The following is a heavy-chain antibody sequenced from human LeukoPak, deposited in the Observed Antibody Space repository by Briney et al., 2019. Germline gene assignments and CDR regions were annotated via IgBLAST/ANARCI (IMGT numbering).Heavy chain of an antibody. CDR1: GGSFSGYY. D-gene: IGHD2-15*01. CDR2: INHSGST. J-gene: IGHJ4*02. CDR3: ARASYCSGGSCWIDY. Sequence: SETLSLTFAVYGGSFSGYYWSWIRQPPGKGLEWIGEINHSGSTNYNPSLKSRVTISVDTSKNQFSLKLSSVTAADTAVYYCARASYCSGGSCWIDYWGQGTLVTVSS. V-gene: IGHV4-34*01.